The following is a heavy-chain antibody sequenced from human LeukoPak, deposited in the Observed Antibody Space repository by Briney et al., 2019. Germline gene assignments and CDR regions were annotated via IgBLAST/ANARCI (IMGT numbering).Heavy chain of an antibody. CDR3: ARDIISEYSRSHSHFDP. V-gene: IGHV4-59*11. J-gene: IGHJ5*02. Sequence: PSETLSLTCTVSGVSISSQYWSWIRQPPGKGLEWIGYISYSGSTSYNPSLKSRVTISVDTSKSQFSLRLRSVTAADTAVYYCARDIISEYSRSHSHFDPWGQGTLVTVSS. D-gene: IGHD6-6*01. CDR1: GVSISSQY. CDR2: ISYSGST.